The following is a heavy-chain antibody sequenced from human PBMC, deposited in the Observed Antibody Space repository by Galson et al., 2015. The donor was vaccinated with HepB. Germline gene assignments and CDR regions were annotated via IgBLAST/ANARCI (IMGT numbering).Heavy chain of an antibody. J-gene: IGHJ6*02. CDR1: GYTLTELS. V-gene: IGHV1-24*01. CDR3: ATASAYYYGMDV. Sequence: SVKVSCKVSGYTLTELSMHWVRQAPGKGLEWMGGFDPEDGETIYAQKFQGRVTMTEDTSTDTAYMELSSLRSEDTAVYYCATASAYYYGMDVWGQGTTVTVSS. CDR2: FDPEDGET.